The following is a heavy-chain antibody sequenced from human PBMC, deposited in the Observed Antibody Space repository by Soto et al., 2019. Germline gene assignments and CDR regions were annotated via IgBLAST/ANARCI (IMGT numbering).Heavy chain of an antibody. CDR1: GYTFTSYY. Sequence: QVQLVQSGAEVKKPGASVKVSCKASGYTFTSYYMHWVRQAPGQGLEWMGIINPSGGSTGYAQQCQDRVTMTRDTSTSTVHMELSSLRSEDTAVYYCARDRGYSSSFENWFDPWGQGTLVTVSS. J-gene: IGHJ5*02. D-gene: IGHD6-6*01. CDR3: ARDRGYSSSFENWFDP. CDR2: INPSGGST. V-gene: IGHV1-46*01.